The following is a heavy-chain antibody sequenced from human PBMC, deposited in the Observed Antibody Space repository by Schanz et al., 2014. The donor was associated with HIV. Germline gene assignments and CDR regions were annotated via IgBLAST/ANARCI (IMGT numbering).Heavy chain of an antibody. CDR3: AKDRNHYDSRYRGKGNYYYYYGMDV. D-gene: IGHD3-22*01. V-gene: IGHV3-30*18. Sequence: QVQLVESGGGVVQPGRSLRLSCAASGFTFSSYGIHWVRQAPGKGLEWVAVISYDGTNKKFADSVKGRFTISRDNSKNTLYLQMKSLRPEDTAVYYCAKDRNHYDSRYRGKGNYYYYYGMDVWGQGTTVTVSS. CDR2: ISYDGTNK. CDR1: GFTFSSYG. J-gene: IGHJ6*02.